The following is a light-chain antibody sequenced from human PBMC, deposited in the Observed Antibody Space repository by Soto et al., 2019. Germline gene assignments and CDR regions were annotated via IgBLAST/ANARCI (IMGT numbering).Light chain of an antibody. CDR2: GDS. CDR3: QSSDSRLSGSDV. V-gene: IGLV1-40*01. CDR1: SSNIGAGYD. Sequence: QSVLTQPPSVSRAPGQRVTISCTGSSSNIGAGYDVNWYQQLPGTAPKLLIFGDSNRPSGVPDRFSGSKSGTSASLAITGLQAADEADYYCQSSDSRLSGSDVFGTGTKLTVL. J-gene: IGLJ1*01.